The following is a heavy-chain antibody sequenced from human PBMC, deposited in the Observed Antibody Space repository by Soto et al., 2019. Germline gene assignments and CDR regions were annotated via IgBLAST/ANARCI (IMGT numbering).Heavy chain of an antibody. V-gene: IGHV3-21*01. Sequence: EVQLVESGGGLVKPGGSLRLSCADSGFTFSGDAMNWVRQSPGKGLEWVSSISTTSTYIYYADSVKGRFTISRDNANNSLHLQMNDLRAEDTAVYYCTRDYVMDVCGQGTTVTVSS. CDR2: ISTTSTYI. CDR3: TRDYVMDV. D-gene: IGHD3-10*02. J-gene: IGHJ6*02. CDR1: GFTFSGDA.